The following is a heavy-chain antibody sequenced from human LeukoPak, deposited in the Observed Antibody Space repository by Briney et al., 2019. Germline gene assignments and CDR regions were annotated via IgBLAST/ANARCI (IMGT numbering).Heavy chain of an antibody. CDR2: IYSGGST. D-gene: IGHD5-12*01. V-gene: IGHV3-53*01. Sequence: PGGSLRLSCAASGFTVSSNYMSWVRQAPGKGLEWVSVIYSGGSTYYADSVKGRFTISRDNSKNTLYLQMNSLRAEDTAVYYCAKDRGYSGYTRLDYWGQGTLVTVSS. CDR1: GFTVSSNY. CDR3: AKDRGYSGYTRLDY. J-gene: IGHJ4*02.